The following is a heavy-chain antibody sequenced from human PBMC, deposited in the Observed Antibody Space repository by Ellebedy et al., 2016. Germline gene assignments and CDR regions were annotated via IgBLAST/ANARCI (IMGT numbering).Heavy chain of an antibody. Sequence: SQTLSLTCAVYGGSFSGYYWSWIRQPPGKGLEWIGEINHSGSTNYNPSLKSRVTMSVDTSKNHLSLKLNSVTAADTAVYYCARDCGASCDDFWGQGTLVTVSS. CDR1: GGSFSGYY. D-gene: IGHD2-21*01. V-gene: IGHV4-34*01. CDR3: ARDCGASCDDF. CDR2: INHSGST. J-gene: IGHJ4*02.